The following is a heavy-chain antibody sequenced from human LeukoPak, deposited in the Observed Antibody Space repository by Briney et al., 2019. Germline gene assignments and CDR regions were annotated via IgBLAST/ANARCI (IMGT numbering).Heavy chain of an antibody. J-gene: IGHJ3*02. CDR2: TYTGGNS. CDR1: GFTVSSTH. V-gene: IGHV3-53*01. Sequence: GGSLRLSCEASGFTVSSTHMVWVRQAPGKGLEWVSVTYTGGNSYYEGSVQGRFIISRDISKNTLYLQMNNLRAEDSALYYCARGGRGSAAVVAPRSFDIWGQGTMVTVSS. D-gene: IGHD3-22*01. CDR3: ARGGRGSAAVVAPRSFDI.